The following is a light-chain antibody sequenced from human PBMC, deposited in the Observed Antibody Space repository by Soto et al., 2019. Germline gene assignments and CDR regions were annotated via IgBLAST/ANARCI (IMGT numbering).Light chain of an antibody. Sequence: SYDLTQPPSVSVAPGQTARITCGGNNIGSKSVHWYQQKPGQAPVLVVYDDSDRPSGIPERFSGSNSGNTASLTISGLQTGDEGDYYCSSYSSTNTLYVFGTGTKLTVL. CDR3: SSYSSTNTLYV. V-gene: IGLV3-21*02. J-gene: IGLJ1*01. CDR2: DDS. CDR1: NIGSKS.